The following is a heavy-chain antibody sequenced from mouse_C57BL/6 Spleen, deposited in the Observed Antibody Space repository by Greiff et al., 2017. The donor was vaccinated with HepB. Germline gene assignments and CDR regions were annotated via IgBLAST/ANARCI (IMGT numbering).Heavy chain of an antibody. Sequence: VQLQQSGAELVRPGASVKLSCTASGFNIKDDYMHWVKQRPEQGLEWIGWIDPENGDTEYASKFQGKATITADTSSNTAYLQLSSLTSEDTAVYYCTTRDYDGGGYWGQGTTLTVSS. J-gene: IGHJ2*01. CDR1: GFNIKDDY. CDR3: TTRDYDGGGY. V-gene: IGHV14-4*01. D-gene: IGHD2-4*01. CDR2: IDPENGDT.